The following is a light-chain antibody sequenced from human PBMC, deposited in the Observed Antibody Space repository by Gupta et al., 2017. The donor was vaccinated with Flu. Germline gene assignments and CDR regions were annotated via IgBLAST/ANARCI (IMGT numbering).Light chain of an antibody. V-gene: IGKV1-5*03. Sequence: DIQLTQSPSTLSASVGDRVTITCRASQTIDSWLAWYQKKPGRAPKSLIYKASSLETGVPSRFSGSGSGTEFSLTISILHPDDFATYYCQQYRSSPWTFGQGTKVEIK. J-gene: IGKJ1*01. CDR3: QQYRSSPWT. CDR1: QTIDSW. CDR2: KAS.